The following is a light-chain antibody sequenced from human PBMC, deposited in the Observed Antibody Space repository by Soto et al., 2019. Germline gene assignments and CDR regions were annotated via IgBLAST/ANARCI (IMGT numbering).Light chain of an antibody. V-gene: IGKV3-15*01. Sequence: EIVMTQSPATLSVSPGERAALSCRASRSVSSNLAWYQQTPGQAPRLLIYTASTRATGIPARFSGSGSGTDFTLTITSLQSEDFAFYYCQQYSNWPLTFGGGTKVEIK. CDR1: RSVSSN. J-gene: IGKJ4*01. CDR3: QQYSNWPLT. CDR2: TAS.